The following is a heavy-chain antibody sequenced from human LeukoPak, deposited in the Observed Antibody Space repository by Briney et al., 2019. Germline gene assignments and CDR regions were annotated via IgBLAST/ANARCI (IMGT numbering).Heavy chain of an antibody. Sequence: GRSLRLSCAASGFTFSSYGMHWVRQAPGKGLEWVAVISYDGSNKYYADSVKGRFTIPRDNSKNTLYLQMNSLRAEDTAVYYCAKDLRGCSGGSCYYFDYWGQGTLVTVSS. CDR2: ISYDGSNK. D-gene: IGHD2-15*01. J-gene: IGHJ4*02. V-gene: IGHV3-30*18. CDR3: AKDLRGCSGGSCYYFDY. CDR1: GFTFSSYG.